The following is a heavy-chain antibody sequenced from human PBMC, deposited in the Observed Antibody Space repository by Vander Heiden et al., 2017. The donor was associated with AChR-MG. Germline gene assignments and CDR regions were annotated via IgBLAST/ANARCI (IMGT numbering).Heavy chain of an antibody. CDR3: ARDPYYYDSSGYAHYMDV. D-gene: IGHD3-22*01. CDR2: IYYSGST. J-gene: IGHJ6*03. Sequence: QVQLQESGPGLVKPSETLSLTCTVSGGPISSYYWSWIRQPPGKGLEWIGYIYYSGSTNYNPSLKSRVTISVDTSKNQFSLKLSSVTAADTAVYYCARDPYYYDSSGYAHYMDVWGKGTTVTVSS. CDR1: GGPISSYY. V-gene: IGHV4-59*01.